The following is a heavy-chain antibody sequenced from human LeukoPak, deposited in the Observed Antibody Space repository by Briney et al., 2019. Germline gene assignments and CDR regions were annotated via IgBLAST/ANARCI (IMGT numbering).Heavy chain of an antibody. D-gene: IGHD5-24*01. CDR2: INTDGRTT. CDR3: ARDNAYMFDY. Sequence: TGGSLRLSCAGSGFTFSNHWMNWVRQAPGKGLVWVAHINTDGRTTTYADSVKGRFTVSRDNAKNTLYLEMNRLRAEDTAVYYCARDNAYMFDYWGQGTQVTVSS. J-gene: IGHJ4*02. V-gene: IGHV3-74*01. CDR1: GFTFSNHW.